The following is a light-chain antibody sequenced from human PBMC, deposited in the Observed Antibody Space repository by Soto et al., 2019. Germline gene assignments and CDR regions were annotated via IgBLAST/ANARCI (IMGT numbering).Light chain of an antibody. CDR1: QSVSSNY. CDR2: DAG. V-gene: IGKV3-20*01. J-gene: IGKJ4*01. CDR3: QQYGTSPPLT. Sequence: IVLTQSPGTLSLSPGERATLSCRASQSVSSNYLAWYQQKPGQAPRLLIYDAGSRATGIPDRFSGSGSATDFTLTISRLEPEDFAVYYCQQYGTSPPLTFGGGTKVEIK.